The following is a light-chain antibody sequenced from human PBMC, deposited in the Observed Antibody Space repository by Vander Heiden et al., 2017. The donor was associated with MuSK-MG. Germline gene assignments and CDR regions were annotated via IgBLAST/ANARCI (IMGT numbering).Light chain of an antibody. V-gene: IGLV1-51*02. J-gene: IGLJ3*02. CDR2: ENN. Sequence: QPALTQPPSVSAAPGHKVTSSCAGSSSNIGSTYVSWYQQVRGAAPKLLIDENNKQPWGIPEGFAGSKPGTSATLGITGLQNGDEADDYCGTWDTGLSAEVFGGGTKLTVL. CDR1: SSNIGSTY. CDR3: GTWDTGLSAEV.